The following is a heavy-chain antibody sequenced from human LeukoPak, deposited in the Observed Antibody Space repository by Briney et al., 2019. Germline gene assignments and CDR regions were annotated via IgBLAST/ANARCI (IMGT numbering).Heavy chain of an antibody. CDR1: GYTFTGYY. Sequence: ASVKVSCKASGYTFTGYYMHWVRQAPGQGLAWMGWINPNSGGANYAQKFQGRVTMTRDTSISTAYMELSRLRSDDTAVYYCARGGINYYYMDVWGKGTTVTVSS. V-gene: IGHV1-2*02. CDR3: ARGGINYYYMDV. D-gene: IGHD2-15*01. J-gene: IGHJ6*03. CDR2: INPNSGGA.